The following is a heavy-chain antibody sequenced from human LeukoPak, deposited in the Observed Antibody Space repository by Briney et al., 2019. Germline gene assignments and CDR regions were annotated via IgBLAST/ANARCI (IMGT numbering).Heavy chain of an antibody. CDR3: ARESEYYYGTYYFDY. CDR1: GFTVSSNS. Sequence: GGSLRLSCTVSGFTVSSNSMSWVRQAPGKGLEWVSVIYSGGSTYYADSVKGRFTISRDNSKNTLYLQMNSLRAEDTAVYYCARESEYYYGTYYFDYWGQGTLVTVSS. CDR2: IYSGGST. J-gene: IGHJ4*02. V-gene: IGHV3-66*01. D-gene: IGHD3-10*01.